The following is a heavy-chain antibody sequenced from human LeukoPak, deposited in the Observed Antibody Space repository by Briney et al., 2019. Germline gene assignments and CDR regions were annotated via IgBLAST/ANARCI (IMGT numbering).Heavy chain of an antibody. V-gene: IGHV3-30*02. J-gene: IGHJ6*02. CDR2: IRYDGSNK. Sequence: GGSLRLSCAASGFTFSSYGMHWVRQAPGKGLEWVAFIRYDGSNKYYADSVKGRFTVSRDNSKNTLYLQMNSLRAEDTAVYYCAKTIMEDIVVVPAARLRYQYYYYGMDVWGQGTTVTVSS. CDR1: GFTFSSYG. CDR3: AKTIMEDIVVVPAARLRYQYYYYGMDV. D-gene: IGHD2-2*01.